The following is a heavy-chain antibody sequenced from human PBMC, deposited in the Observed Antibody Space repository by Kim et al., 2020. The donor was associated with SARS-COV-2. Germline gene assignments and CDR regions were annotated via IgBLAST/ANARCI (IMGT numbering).Heavy chain of an antibody. D-gene: IGHD3-3*01. V-gene: IGHV1-2*02. CDR2: INPNSGGT. CDR3: ARGRVEVTIFGVVSHWYFDL. CDR1: GYTFTGYY. J-gene: IGHJ2*01. Sequence: ASVKVSCKASGYTFTGYYMHWVRQAPGQGLEWMGWINPNSGGTNYAQKFQGRVTMTRDTHISTAYMELSRLRSDDTAVYYCARGRVEVTIFGVVSHWYFDLWGRGTLVTVSS.